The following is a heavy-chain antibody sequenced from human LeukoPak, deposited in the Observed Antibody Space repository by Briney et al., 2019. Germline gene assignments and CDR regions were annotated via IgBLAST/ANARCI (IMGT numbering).Heavy chain of an antibody. CDR1: GGSISSYY. CDR3: ARTIAAAGTDYWFDP. V-gene: IGHV4-59*01. CDR2: IYYSGGT. J-gene: IGHJ5*02. Sequence: PSETLSLTCTVSGGSISSYYWSWIRQPPGKGLEWIGYIYYSGGTNYNPSLKSRVTISVDTSKNQFSLKLSSVTAADTAVYYCARTIAAAGTDYWFDPWGQGTLVTVSS. D-gene: IGHD6-13*01.